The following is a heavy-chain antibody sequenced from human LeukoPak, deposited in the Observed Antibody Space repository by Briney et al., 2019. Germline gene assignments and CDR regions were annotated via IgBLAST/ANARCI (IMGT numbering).Heavy chain of an antibody. V-gene: IGHV3-23*01. CDR1: GLTFNNYA. Sequence: GGSLRLSCVASGLTFNNYAMSWFRQAPGKGLEWVSAISGSGGSTYYADSVKGRFTISRDNSKNTLYLQMNSLRAEDTAVYYCAKDRGAYSGYDFFDYWGQGTLVTVSS. CDR3: AKDRGAYSGYDFFDY. J-gene: IGHJ4*02. CDR2: ISGSGGST. D-gene: IGHD5-12*01.